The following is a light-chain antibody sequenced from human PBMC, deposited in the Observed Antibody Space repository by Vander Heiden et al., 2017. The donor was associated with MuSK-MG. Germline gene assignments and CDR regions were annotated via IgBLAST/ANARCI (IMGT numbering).Light chain of an antibody. CDR1: QAIRNY. CDR3: QQLHSYPYT. V-gene: IGKV1-9*01. Sequence: DIQLTQSPSFLSASVGDRVTITCRASQAIRNYLAWYQQKPGKAPKLLIYGASTLQSGVPSRCSGGGSGTEFALTISSLKPGDFANYNCQQLHSYPYTFGQGTKLEIK. J-gene: IGKJ2*01. CDR2: GAS.